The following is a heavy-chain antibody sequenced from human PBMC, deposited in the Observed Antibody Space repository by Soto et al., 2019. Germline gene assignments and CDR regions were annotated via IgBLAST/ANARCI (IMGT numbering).Heavy chain of an antibody. D-gene: IGHD2-21*02. Sequence: PGGSLRLSCAASGFSVSTNWMHWVRQAPGKGLVWVSRINSDGSSTSYADSVKGRFTVSRDNAKSTLYLQVNSLTADDTAIYYCLIAYCGGDCSAWGQGT. J-gene: IGHJ5*02. CDR3: LIAYCGGDCSA. CDR2: INSDGSST. V-gene: IGHV3-74*01. CDR1: GFSVSTNW.